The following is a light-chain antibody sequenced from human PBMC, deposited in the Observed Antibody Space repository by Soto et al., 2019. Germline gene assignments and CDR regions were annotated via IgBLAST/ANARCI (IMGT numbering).Light chain of an antibody. CDR1: SSDVGGYNY. V-gene: IGLV2-8*01. CDR3: SSYAGTNNLV. CDR2: EVS. Sequence: QSVLTQPPSASGSPGPSVTISCTGTSSDVGGYNYVSWYQQYPGKAPKIMIYEVSERPSGVPVRFSGSKSGNTASLTVSGLQAEDEADYYCSSYAGTNNLVFGGGTKLIVL. J-gene: IGLJ3*02.